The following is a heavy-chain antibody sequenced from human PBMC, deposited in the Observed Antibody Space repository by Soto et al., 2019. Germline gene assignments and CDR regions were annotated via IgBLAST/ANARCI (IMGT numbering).Heavy chain of an antibody. D-gene: IGHD2-2*01. CDR3: ARDVGYCSSSTCLIDY. J-gene: IGHJ4*02. CDR1: GYTFKTYG. Sequence: VQLVQSGAEVKKPGASVKVSCKASGYTFKTYGISWVRQAPGQGLEWMGWISTFNGETRYAKKFQSRVTVTTDTSTTTGYMELRCLRSDDTAVYYCARDVGYCSSSTCLIDYWGQGTLVTVSS. V-gene: IGHV1-18*01. CDR2: ISTFNGET.